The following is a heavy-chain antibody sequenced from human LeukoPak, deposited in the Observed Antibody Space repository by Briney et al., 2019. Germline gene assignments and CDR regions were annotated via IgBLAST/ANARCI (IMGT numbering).Heavy chain of an antibody. CDR1: GFTFSDYY. V-gene: IGHV3-11*01. Sequence: GGSLRLSCAASGFTFSDYYMSWIRQAPGKGLEWVSYISSSGSTIYYADSVKGRFTISRDNAKNSLYLRMDTLRAEDTAVYYCAKAPRFRLVGVPKGPFDPWGQGTLVTVSS. CDR3: AKAPRFRLVGVPKGPFDP. D-gene: IGHD1-26*01. J-gene: IGHJ5*02. CDR2: ISSSGSTI.